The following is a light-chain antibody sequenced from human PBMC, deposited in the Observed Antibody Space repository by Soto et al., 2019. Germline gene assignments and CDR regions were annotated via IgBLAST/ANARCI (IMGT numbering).Light chain of an antibody. CDR3: SSDAGTNKRV. J-gene: IGLJ3*02. V-gene: IGLV2-8*01. CDR1: TSDVRGSYY. CDR2: EVT. Sequence: QSALTQPPSASGSPGQSVTISCTGTTSDVRGSYYVSWYQQHPGKAPKLIIYEVTKRPSGVPARFSGSKSGNTASLTVSGLQAEDEADYYCSSDAGTNKRVFGGGTKLTVL.